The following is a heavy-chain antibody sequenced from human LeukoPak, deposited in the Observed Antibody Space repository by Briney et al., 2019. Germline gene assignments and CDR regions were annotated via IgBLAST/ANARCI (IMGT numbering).Heavy chain of an antibody. D-gene: IGHD6-19*01. CDR1: GYTFTSYD. Sequence: ASVKVSCKASGYTFTSYDINWVRQATGQGLEWMGWMNPNSGNTGYAQKFQGRVTMTRNTSISTAYMELSSLRSEDTAVYYCARIHWPRDIAVAGTLGHWGQGTLVTVSS. CDR2: MNPNSGNT. V-gene: IGHV1-8*01. CDR3: ARIHWPRDIAVAGTLGH. J-gene: IGHJ1*01.